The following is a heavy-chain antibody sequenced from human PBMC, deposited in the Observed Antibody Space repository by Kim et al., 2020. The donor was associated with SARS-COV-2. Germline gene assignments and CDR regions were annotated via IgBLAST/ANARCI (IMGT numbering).Heavy chain of an antibody. CDR3: ARVNYYDSSGPSGPWFDP. Sequence: ASVKVSCKASGYTFTSYDINWVRQATGQGLEWMGWMNPNSGNTGYAQKFQGRVTMTRNTSISTAYMELSSLRSEDTAVYYCARVNYYDSSGPSGPWFDPWGQGTLVTVSS. CDR1: GYTFTSYD. CDR2: MNPNSGNT. V-gene: IGHV1-8*01. D-gene: IGHD3-22*01. J-gene: IGHJ5*02.